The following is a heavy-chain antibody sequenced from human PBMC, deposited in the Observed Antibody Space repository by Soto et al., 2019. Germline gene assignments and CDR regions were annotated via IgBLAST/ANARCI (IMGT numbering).Heavy chain of an antibody. CDR1: GGSFSGYY. V-gene: IGHV4-34*01. Sequence: PSETLSLTCAVYGGSFSGYYWSWIRQPPGKGLEWIGEINHSGSTNYNPSLKSRVTISVDTSKNQFSLKLSSVTAADTAVYYCARFERVVPAARGFYFDYWGQGTLVTVSS. J-gene: IGHJ4*02. CDR2: INHSGST. CDR3: ARFERVVPAARGFYFDY. D-gene: IGHD2-2*01.